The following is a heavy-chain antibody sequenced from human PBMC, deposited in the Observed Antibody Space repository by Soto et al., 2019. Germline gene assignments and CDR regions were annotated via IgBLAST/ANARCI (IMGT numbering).Heavy chain of an antibody. CDR3: ARGKSRYGTGTFYNYFYMDV. J-gene: IGHJ6*03. D-gene: IGHD3-10*01. Sequence: QVHLEQWGAGLLKPSETLSLTCAVYGASFSGHCWNWIRQPPGKGPEWLGEIDHNGSPNYKPSFNNRVSISTDTSKNQYSLKLSFVTAADTAVYFCARGKSRYGTGTFYNYFYMDVWGKGTTVTVSS. CDR2: IDHNGSP. V-gene: IGHV4-34*01. CDR1: GASFSGHC.